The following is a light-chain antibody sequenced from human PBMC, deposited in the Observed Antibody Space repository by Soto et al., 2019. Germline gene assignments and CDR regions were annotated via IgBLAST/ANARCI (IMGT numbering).Light chain of an antibody. CDR1: SSDVGSYNL. CDR3: CSYAGSTTWV. V-gene: IGLV2-23*01. J-gene: IGLJ3*02. CDR2: EGS. Sequence: QSALTQPASVSGSPGQSITISWSGTSSDVGSYNLVSWYQQHPGKAPKLMIYEGSKRPSGVSTRFSGSKSGNTASLTISGLQAEDEADYYCCSYAGSTTWVFGGGTKLTVL.